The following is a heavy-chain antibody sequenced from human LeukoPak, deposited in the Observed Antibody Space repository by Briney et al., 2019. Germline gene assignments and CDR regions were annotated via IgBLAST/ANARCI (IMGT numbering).Heavy chain of an antibody. CDR1: GGTFSSYA. D-gene: IGHD1-26*01. CDR3: AREGVGASLVGEAAFDI. CDR2: MNPNRGNP. J-gene: IGHJ3*02. V-gene: IGHV1-8*03. Sequence: ASVKVSCKASGGTFSSYAISWVRQATGEGGEWMGWMNPNRGNPAYAQKFQGRVTITRNTSISTAYMELSSLRSEDTAVYYCAREGVGASLVGEAAFDIWGQGTMVTVSS.